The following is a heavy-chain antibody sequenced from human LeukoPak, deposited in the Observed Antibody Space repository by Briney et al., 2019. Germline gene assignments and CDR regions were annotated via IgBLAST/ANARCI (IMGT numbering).Heavy chain of an antibody. CDR2: IDYRGST. J-gene: IGHJ5*02. Sequence: PSETLSLTCTVFVGSISSGDDSGSWIPQPPGKALEWIGKIDYRGSTYYRPSLKSRVTISVDTSKNKFSLKLSSVTAADTAVYYCARARGGVTGYYRDYNWFDPWGQGTLVTVSS. V-gene: IGHV4-30-4*01. CDR1: VGSISSGDDS. CDR3: ARARGGVTGYYRDYNWFDP. D-gene: IGHD3-9*01.